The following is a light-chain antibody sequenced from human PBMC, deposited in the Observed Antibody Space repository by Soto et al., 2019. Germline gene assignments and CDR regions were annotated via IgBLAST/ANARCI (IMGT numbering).Light chain of an antibody. J-gene: IGKJ1*01. Sequence: AIRMTQSPSSLSASTGDRVTITCRASQGISSYLAWYQQKPGKAPKLLIYAASTLQSGFPSRFSGSGSGTDFTLPISCLQAEDFASYYCQPYYSYPRTFGQGTKVEIK. CDR1: QGISSY. CDR3: QPYYSYPRT. CDR2: AAS. V-gene: IGKV1-8*01.